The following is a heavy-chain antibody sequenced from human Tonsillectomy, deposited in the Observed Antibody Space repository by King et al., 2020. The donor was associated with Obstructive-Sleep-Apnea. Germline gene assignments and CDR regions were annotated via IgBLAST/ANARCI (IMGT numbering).Heavy chain of an antibody. CDR3: AREHDITGYYDY. D-gene: IGHD3-22*01. V-gene: IGHV3-64*01. J-gene: IGHJ4*02. CDR1: GFTFSSYS. Sequence: VQLVESGGGLVQPGGSLRLSCAASGFTFSSYSMHWVRQAPGKGLEYVSAISSNGGSTYYANSVKGRFTISRDNSKNTLYLQMGSLRAEDMAVYYCAREHDITGYYDYWGQGTLVTVSS. CDR2: ISSNGGST.